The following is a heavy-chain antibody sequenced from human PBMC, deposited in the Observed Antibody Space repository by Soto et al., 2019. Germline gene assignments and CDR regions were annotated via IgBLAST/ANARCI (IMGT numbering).Heavy chain of an antibody. J-gene: IGHJ6*02. V-gene: IGHV4-31*03. Sequence: PSETLSLTCTVSGGSISSGGYYWSWIRQHPGKGLEWIGYIYYSGSTYYNPSLKSRVTISVDTSKNQFSLKLSSVTAADTAVYYCARARSHYYDSSGYGYYYYYGMDVWGQGTTVTVSS. CDR1: GGSISSGGYY. CDR2: IYYSGST. CDR3: ARARSHYYDSSGYGYYYYYGMDV. D-gene: IGHD3-22*01.